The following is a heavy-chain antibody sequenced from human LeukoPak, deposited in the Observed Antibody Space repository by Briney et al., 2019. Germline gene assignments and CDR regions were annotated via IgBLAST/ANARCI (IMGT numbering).Heavy chain of an antibody. J-gene: IGHJ4*02. CDR1: GFTFSSYG. CDR2: ISYDGTNE. CDR3: AREYTTGWYDY. D-gene: IGHD6-19*01. V-gene: IGHV3-30*03. Sequence: AGGSLRLSCAASGFTFSSYGIHWVRQAPGNGLEWVAVISYDGTNEYYVDSVKGRFTTSRDSSKNTLYPQMNSLRPDDTAVYYCAREYTTGWYDYWGQGTLVTVSS.